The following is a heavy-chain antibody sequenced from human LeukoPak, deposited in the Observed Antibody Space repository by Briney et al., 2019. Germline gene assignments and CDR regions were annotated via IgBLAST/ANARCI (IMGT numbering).Heavy chain of an antibody. Sequence: SETLSLTCAVYGGSFRGYNWWWIRQPPGKGLEWIGEINHSGSTNYNPSLKSRVTISVDTSKNQFSLKLSSVTAADTAVYYCARGRVGALVSGFDSRGQGTLVTVSS. CDR2: INHSGST. CDR3: ARGRVGALVSGFDS. D-gene: IGHD1-26*01. V-gene: IGHV4-34*01. CDR1: GGSFRGYN. J-gene: IGHJ4*02.